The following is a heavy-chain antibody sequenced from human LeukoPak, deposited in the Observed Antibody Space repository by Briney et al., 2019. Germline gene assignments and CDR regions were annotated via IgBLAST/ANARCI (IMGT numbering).Heavy chain of an antibody. Sequence: SETLCLTCRVSGDIISTGAYNWSRLRQHPGQDLEWIRFIYYNGRTHSKPSLQSRVSVSVDTSKNQFSLRLPSMDAADTAIYYRAREIGSGSYTFDYWGQGMPVTVSS. V-gene: IGHV4-31*03. CDR1: GDIISTGAYN. CDR2: IYYNGRT. J-gene: IGHJ4*02. D-gene: IGHD3-10*01. CDR3: AREIGSGSYTFDY.